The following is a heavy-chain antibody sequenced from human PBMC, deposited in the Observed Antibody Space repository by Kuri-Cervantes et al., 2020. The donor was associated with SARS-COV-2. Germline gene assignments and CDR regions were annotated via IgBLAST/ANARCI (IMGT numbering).Heavy chain of an antibody. CDR1: GFTFSNAW. Sequence: GESLKISCAASGFTFSNAWMSWVRQAPGKGLEWVAIIWYDGTNKYYADSVNGRFTISRDNSKNTLYLQMNSLRAEDTAVYYCAREGLVGATTGIGYWGQGTLVTVSS. V-gene: IGHV3-33*08. CDR2: IWYDGTNK. D-gene: IGHD1-26*01. CDR3: AREGLVGATTGIGY. J-gene: IGHJ4*02.